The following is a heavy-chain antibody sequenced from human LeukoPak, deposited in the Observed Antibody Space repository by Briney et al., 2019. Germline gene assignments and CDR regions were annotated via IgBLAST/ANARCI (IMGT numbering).Heavy chain of an antibody. J-gene: IGHJ4*02. V-gene: IGHV4-39*01. CDR3: ARHYVPHIVGPTT. D-gene: IGHD2-21*01. CDR1: GVSISSSNFY. Sequence: SETLSLTCTVSGVSISSSNFYWDWIRQPPGKGLEWIGNIHYSGTTYYNPSLKSRVTISLDTSKNQFSLKLNSVTAADTAVYYCARHYVPHIVGPTTWGQGTLVSVSS. CDR2: IHYSGTT.